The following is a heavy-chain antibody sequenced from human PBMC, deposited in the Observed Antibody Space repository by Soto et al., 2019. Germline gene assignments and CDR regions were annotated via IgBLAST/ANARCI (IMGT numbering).Heavy chain of an antibody. D-gene: IGHD3-16*01. Sequence: SETLSLTCTVSGGSISSSSYYWGWIRQPPGKGLEWIGSIYYSGSTYYNPSLNSRVTISVDTSKNQYSLKLSSVTAADTAVYYCARKRRLRMVKNWFDPWGQGTLVTVSS. V-gene: IGHV4-39*01. J-gene: IGHJ5*02. CDR2: IYYSGST. CDR3: ARKRRLRMVKNWFDP. CDR1: GGSISSSSYY.